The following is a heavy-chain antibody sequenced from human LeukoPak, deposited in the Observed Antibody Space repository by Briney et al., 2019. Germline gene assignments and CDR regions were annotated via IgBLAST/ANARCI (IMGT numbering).Heavy chain of an antibody. D-gene: IGHD3-3*01. CDR3: ARARYDFWSGYFDC. CDR2: IGTAGDT. CDR1: GFTFSSSD. V-gene: IGHV3-13*01. Sequence: GGSLRLSCAASGFTFSSSDMHWVRQGTGRSLEWVSAIGTAGDTYYAGSVKGRFTISRENAKNSLYLQMNSLRAEDTAVYYCARARYDFWSGYFDCWGQGTLVTVSS. J-gene: IGHJ4*02.